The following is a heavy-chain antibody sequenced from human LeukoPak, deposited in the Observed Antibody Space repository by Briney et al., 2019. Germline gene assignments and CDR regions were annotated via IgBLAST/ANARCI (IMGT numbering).Heavy chain of an antibody. CDR3: ATDQRYAFDY. CDR2: ISSGSGYI. CDR1: GFSFSSYS. Sequence: GGSLRLSCAASGFSFSSYSMNWVRQAPGKGLEWVSSISSGSGYIYYADSVKGRVTISRDDGKNTLYLHMNSLRDDDTAVYYCATDQRYAFDYWGQGILVTVSS. D-gene: IGHD3-9*01. V-gene: IGHV3-21*06. J-gene: IGHJ4*02.